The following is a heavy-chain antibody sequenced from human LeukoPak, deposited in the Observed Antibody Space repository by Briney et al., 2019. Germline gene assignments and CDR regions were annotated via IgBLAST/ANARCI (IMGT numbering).Heavy chain of an antibody. Sequence: PGGSLILCGGASGHTVSSYGMSWVRQAPGKGLDWLQTIIGSAVNTYDADSVKGRFTIARDDSKNTVYLQMNSLRAEDTAVYYCARGLATTGNPNWFDPWGQGTLVTVSS. CDR3: ARGLATTGNPNWFDP. CDR2: IIGSAVNT. J-gene: IGHJ5*02. V-gene: IGHV3-23*01. CDR1: GHTVSSYG. D-gene: IGHD6-13*01.